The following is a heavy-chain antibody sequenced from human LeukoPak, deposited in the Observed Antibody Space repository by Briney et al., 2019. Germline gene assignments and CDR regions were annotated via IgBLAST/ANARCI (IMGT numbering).Heavy chain of an antibody. CDR3: SRLPDP. CDR2: IYHSGST. V-gene: IGHV4-34*03. CDR1: GGSFSGYY. J-gene: IGHJ5*02. Sequence: SETLSLTCAVYGGSFSGYYWSWIRQPPAKGLEWIGEIYHSGSTNYNPSLNSRVTISVDNSKNQFSLKLNSVTVAATAVDYCSRLPDPWGEGTLVTVSS. D-gene: IGHD5-12*01.